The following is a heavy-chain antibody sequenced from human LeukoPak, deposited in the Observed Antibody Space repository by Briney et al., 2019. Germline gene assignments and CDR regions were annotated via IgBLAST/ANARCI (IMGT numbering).Heavy chain of an antibody. CDR2: IFHSGTT. V-gene: IGHV4-59*08. J-gene: IGHJ6*03. D-gene: IGHD4-17*01. CDR3: ARTRPQDYGTSYMDV. Sequence: SDSPSLTCNVSGDSISSDYWSWIRQTPGKGLEWIGFIFHSGTTDYNPSLQSRATISIDTSRKSFSLKLLSVTAADTAVYYCARTRPQDYGTSYMDVWGTSATVTVSS. CDR1: GDSISSDY.